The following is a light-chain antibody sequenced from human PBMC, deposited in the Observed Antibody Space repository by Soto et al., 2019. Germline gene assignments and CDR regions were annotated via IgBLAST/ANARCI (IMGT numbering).Light chain of an antibody. J-gene: IGKJ1*01. CDR1: RSIIYNSHNQNS. CDR2: WAS. CDR3: QQHYTTPRT. Sequence: DVVMTQSPESLAVSLGERATINCKSSRSIIYNSHNQNSLAWYQQKPGQPPKLLIYWASIRGSGVPDRFSGSGSGTEFTLTISRLQAEDVAVYYCQQHYTTPRTFGQGTRGESK. V-gene: IGKV4-1*01.